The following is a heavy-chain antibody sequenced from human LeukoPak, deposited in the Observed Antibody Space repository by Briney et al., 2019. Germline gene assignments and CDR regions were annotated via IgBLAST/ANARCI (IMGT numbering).Heavy chain of an antibody. CDR1: GYTFTSYG. CDR2: ISAYNGNT. J-gene: IGHJ4*02. Sequence: GASVKVSCKASGYTFTSYGISWVRQAPGQGVEWMGWISAYNGNTNYAQKLQGRVTMTTDTSTSTAYMELRSLRSDDTAVYYCARVAYDSSGSYFDYWGQGTLVTVSS. CDR3: ARVAYDSSGSYFDY. D-gene: IGHD3-22*01. V-gene: IGHV1-18*01.